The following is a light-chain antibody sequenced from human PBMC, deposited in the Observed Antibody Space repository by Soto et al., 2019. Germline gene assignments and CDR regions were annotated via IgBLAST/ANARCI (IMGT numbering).Light chain of an antibody. CDR2: TAS. J-gene: IGKJ5*01. V-gene: IGKV1-9*01. CDR1: QGISSY. Sequence: DIQLTQSPSFLSASVGDRVTITCRASQGISSYLAWYQQKPGKAPKVLIYTASTLHSGVPSRFSGSGSGTEFTLTISSLQPEDFAIYYCQQLNSYPITFGQGTRLEIK. CDR3: QQLNSYPIT.